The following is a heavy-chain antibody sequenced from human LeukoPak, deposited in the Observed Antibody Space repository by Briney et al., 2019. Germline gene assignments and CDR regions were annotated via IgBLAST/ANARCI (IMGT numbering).Heavy chain of an antibody. CDR2: IHYSGST. CDR1: GDSTSGNTFY. J-gene: IGHJ3*02. Sequence: PSETLSLTCSVSGDSTSGNTFYWSWIRQHPGKGLEWIGYIHYSGSTFYNPSLKSRTTILMDTSKNLFSLNLTSATAADTAVYFCAREVRGVAGAFEIWGQGTMVTVS. CDR3: AREVRGVAGAFEI. V-gene: IGHV4-31*03. D-gene: IGHD3-10*01.